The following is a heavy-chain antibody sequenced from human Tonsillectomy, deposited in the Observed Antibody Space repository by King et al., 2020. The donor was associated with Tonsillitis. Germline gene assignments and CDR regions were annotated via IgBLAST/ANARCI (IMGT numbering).Heavy chain of an antibody. V-gene: IGHV3-30-3*01. CDR2: ISSDGGNK. CDR1: GFTFSNYA. CDR3: VRDRGAFGDYYFDF. Sequence: VQLVESGGGVVQPGRSLRLSCEASGFTFSNYALNWVRQTPAKGLEWVAIISSDGGNKSYLDSVKGRFTTARDNSKDTLYLQMNSLRTEDTAVYYCVRDRGAFGDYYFDFWGQGTLVTVSS. J-gene: IGHJ4*02. D-gene: IGHD1-26*01.